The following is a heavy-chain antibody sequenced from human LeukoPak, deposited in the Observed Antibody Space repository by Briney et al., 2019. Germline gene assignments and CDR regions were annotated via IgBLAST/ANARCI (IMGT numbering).Heavy chain of an antibody. CDR2: IYYSGNT. J-gene: IGHJ5*02. V-gene: IGHV4-39*07. CDR3: ARTMVRGVWGFDP. Sequence: PSETLSLTCTVSGGSIRSTTYYWGWIRQPPGKGLEWIGSIYYSGNTYYSPSLMSRVTISVDTSKNQFSLNLSSVTAADTAMYYCARTMVRGVWGFDPWGQGTLVTVSS. CDR1: GGSIRSTTYY. D-gene: IGHD3-10*01.